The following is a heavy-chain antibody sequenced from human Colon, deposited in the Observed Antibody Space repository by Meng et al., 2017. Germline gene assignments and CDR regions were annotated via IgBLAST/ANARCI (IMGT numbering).Heavy chain of an antibody. Sequence: VQLVESGAAVKKPGSWVKGPCKASAGSLRGLAMAWLRQAPGKGLEWMGGIIPAFGTTTYARQFEGRLTITADEATSTAYMELSSLTSDDTAVYYCARCPPDYGDYNWFDPWGQGTLVTVSS. CDR1: AGSLRGLA. V-gene: IGHV1-69*01. J-gene: IGHJ5*02. D-gene: IGHD4-17*01. CDR3: ARCPPDYGDYNWFDP. CDR2: IIPAFGTT.